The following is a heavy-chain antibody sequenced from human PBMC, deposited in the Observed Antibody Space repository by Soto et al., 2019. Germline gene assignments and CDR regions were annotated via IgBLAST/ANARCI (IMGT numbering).Heavy chain of an antibody. CDR3: VFDFWLVPTV. CDR1: GFTFSTHS. V-gene: IGHV3-48*01. Sequence: EVQLVESGGGLVQPGGSLKLSCAASGFTFSTHSMNWVRQAPGRGLEWVSYIHSSSSWEVYADSVRGRFTVSRDNAKNSLYLQMSSLRAEDTGVYYCVFDFWLVPTVWGKGTTVTVSS. CDR2: IHSSSSWE. J-gene: IGHJ6*04. D-gene: IGHD3-3*01.